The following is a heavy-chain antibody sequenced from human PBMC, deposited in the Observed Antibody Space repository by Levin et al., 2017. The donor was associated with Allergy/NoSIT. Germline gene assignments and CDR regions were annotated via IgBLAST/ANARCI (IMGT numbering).Heavy chain of an antibody. V-gene: IGHV1-2*02. D-gene: IGHD5-18*01. CDR1: GYTFTGYY. J-gene: IGHJ4*02. CDR2: LNPNSGGT. Sequence: ASVKVSCKASGYTFTGYYMHWVRQAPGQGLEWMGWLNPNSGGTNYAQKFQGRVTMTRDTSISTAYMELSRLRSDDTAVYSCARAYFPGFSYAYSPPDYWGQGTLVTVSS. CDR3: ARAYFPGFSYAYSPPDY.